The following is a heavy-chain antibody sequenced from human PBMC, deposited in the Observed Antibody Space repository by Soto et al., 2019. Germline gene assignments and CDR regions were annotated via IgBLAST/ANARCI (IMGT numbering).Heavy chain of an antibody. CDR3: ARHYDSSGFLDAFDI. Sequence: LRLSCAASGFTFSSYWMSWVRQAPGKGLEWVANIKQDGSEKYYVDSVKGRFTISRDNAKNSLYLQMNSLRAEDTAVYYCARHYDSSGFLDAFDIWGQGTMVTVSS. V-gene: IGHV3-7*01. CDR2: IKQDGSEK. CDR1: GFTFSSYW. J-gene: IGHJ3*02. D-gene: IGHD3-22*01.